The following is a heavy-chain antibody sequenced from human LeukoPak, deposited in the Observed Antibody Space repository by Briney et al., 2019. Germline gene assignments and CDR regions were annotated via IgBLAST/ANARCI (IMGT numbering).Heavy chain of an antibody. J-gene: IGHJ4*02. CDR1: GFTFSSYS. CDR2: ISSRSTTT. Sequence: PGGSLRLSCAAFGFTFSSYSMNWVRQAPGKGLEWVSYISSRSTTTYYADSVKGRFTISRDSAKNTLALQMNSLRADDTAVYYCARHPSGSSSYYFDYWGQGTLVTVSS. V-gene: IGHV3-48*04. D-gene: IGHD1-26*01. CDR3: ARHPSGSSSYYFDY.